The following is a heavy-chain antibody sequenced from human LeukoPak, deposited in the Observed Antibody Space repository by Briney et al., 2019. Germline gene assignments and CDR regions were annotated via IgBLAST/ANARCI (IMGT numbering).Heavy chain of an antibody. CDR2: MNPNSGNT. Sequence: ASVKVSCKASGYTFTSYDINWVRQATGQGLEWMGWMNPNSGNTGYAQKFQGRVTITRNTSISTAYMELSSLRSEDTAVYYCATSYYDISTGYLPNFDYWGQGTLVTVSS. CDR3: ATSYYDISTGYLPNFDY. D-gene: IGHD3-9*01. CDR1: GYTFTSYD. J-gene: IGHJ4*02. V-gene: IGHV1-8*03.